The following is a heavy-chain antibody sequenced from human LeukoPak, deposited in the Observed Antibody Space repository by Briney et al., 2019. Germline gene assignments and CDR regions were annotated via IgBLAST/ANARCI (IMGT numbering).Heavy chain of an antibody. CDR3: ATENYDFWSGYGTYYMDV. Sequence: SVKVSCKASGGTFSSYAISWVRQPPGQGLEWMGGIIPIFGTANYAQKFQGRVTITADESTSTAYMELSSLRSEDTAVYYCATENYDFWSGYGTYYMDVWGKGTTVTVSS. D-gene: IGHD3-3*01. J-gene: IGHJ6*03. CDR1: GGTFSSYA. V-gene: IGHV1-69*13. CDR2: IIPIFGTA.